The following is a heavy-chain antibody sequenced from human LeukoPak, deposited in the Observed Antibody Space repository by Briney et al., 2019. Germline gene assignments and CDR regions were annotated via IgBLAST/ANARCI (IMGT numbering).Heavy chain of an antibody. CDR1: GGSISSPNW. J-gene: IGHJ5*02. V-gene: IGHV4-4*02. CDR2: IYHSGKT. Sequence: PSEPLSLTCAVSGGSISSPNWWTWVRPPPGKGLEWIGEIYHSGKTNSNPSLESRVILSVDKSKDQFALKLTSVTAADTAVYYCARVGHNWFDPWGQGTLVTVSS. D-gene: IGHD1-26*01. CDR3: ARVGHNWFDP.